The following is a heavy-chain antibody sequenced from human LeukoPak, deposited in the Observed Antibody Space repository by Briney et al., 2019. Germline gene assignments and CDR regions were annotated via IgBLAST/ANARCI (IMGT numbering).Heavy chain of an antibody. J-gene: IGHJ4*02. CDR1: GSAFTDCY. V-gene: IGHV1-2*02. Sequence: ASGKVSCTASGSAFTDCYMHLVRHAPGQGLGYLSWINLKSGDAKYAQKFQGRVSMTSDASISTAYMDLGSLRSDDTAVYYCAREGRHCGGDCYSFDSWGQGTLVTVSS. CDR3: AREGRHCGGDCYSFDS. D-gene: IGHD2-21*02. CDR2: INLKSGDA.